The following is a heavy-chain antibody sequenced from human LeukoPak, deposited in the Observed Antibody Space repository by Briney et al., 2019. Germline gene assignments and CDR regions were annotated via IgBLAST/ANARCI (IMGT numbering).Heavy chain of an antibody. Sequence: GGSLRLSCGASGFYFSGYSMNWVRQAPGKGLEWVSSINSGSTYMYYADSVKGRFTISRDNAKNSLHLQMDSLRAEDTAVYFCAGVEATTGRNYHYYYMDVWGKGTTVIVSS. D-gene: IGHD1-1*01. J-gene: IGHJ6*03. CDR2: INSGSTYM. CDR3: AGVEATTGRNYHYYYMDV. CDR1: GFYFSGYS. V-gene: IGHV3-21*01.